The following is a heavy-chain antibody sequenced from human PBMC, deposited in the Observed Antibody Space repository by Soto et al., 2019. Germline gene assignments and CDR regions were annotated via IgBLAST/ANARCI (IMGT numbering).Heavy chain of an antibody. CDR1: GGSISSYY. D-gene: IGHD6-13*01. J-gene: IGHJ6*02. Sequence: SETLSLTCTVSGGSISSYYWSWIRQPAGKGLEWIGRIYTSGSTNYNPSLKSRVTMSVDTSKNQFSLKLSSVTAADTVVYYCARGKGAAGTYYYGMDVWGQGTTVTVSS. V-gene: IGHV4-4*07. CDR2: IYTSGST. CDR3: ARGKGAAGTYYYGMDV.